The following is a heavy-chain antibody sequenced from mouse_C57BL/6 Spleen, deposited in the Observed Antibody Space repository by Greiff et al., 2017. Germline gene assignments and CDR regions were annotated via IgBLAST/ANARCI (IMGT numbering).Heavy chain of an antibody. D-gene: IGHD2-5*01. V-gene: IGHV1-69*01. CDR1: GYTFTSYW. CDR3: ARSAPYYYSNPYYYAMDY. Sequence: VQLQQPGAELVMPGASVKLSCKASGYTFTSYWMHWVKQRPGQGLEWIGEIDPSDSYTNYNQKFKGKSTLTVDKSSSTAYMQLSSLTSEDSAVYYCARSAPYYYSNPYYYAMDYWGQGTSVTVSS. J-gene: IGHJ4*01. CDR2: IDPSDSYT.